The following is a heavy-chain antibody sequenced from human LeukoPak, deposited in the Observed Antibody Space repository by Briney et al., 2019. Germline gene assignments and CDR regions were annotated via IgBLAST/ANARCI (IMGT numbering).Heavy chain of an antibody. D-gene: IGHD3-22*01. CDR3: ARHVKDTSGFYYPDFDF. J-gene: IGHJ4*02. CDR2: IYLGDSDT. V-gene: IGHV5-51*01. CDR1: GYSFTKYW. Sequence: GEFLKISCKGSGYSFTKYWIGWVRQMPGKGLEWMGIIYLGDSDTRYSPSFQGQVTISADKSVSTAYLQWSSLKASDTAMYYCARHVKDTSGFYYPDFDFWGQGTLVTVSS.